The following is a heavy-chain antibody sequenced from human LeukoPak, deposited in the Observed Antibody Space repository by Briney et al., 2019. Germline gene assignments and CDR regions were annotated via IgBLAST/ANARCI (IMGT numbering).Heavy chain of an antibody. J-gene: IGHJ3*02. CDR3: AKALTMIVVVSAFDI. CDR1: GFTFSSYA. Sequence: GGSLRLSCAASGFTFSSYAMSWVRQAPGKGLEWVSAISGSGGSTYYADAVKGRFTISRDNSKNTLYLQMNSLRAEDTAVYYCAKALTMIVVVSAFDIWGQGTMVTVSS. D-gene: IGHD3-22*01. V-gene: IGHV3-23*01. CDR2: ISGSGGST.